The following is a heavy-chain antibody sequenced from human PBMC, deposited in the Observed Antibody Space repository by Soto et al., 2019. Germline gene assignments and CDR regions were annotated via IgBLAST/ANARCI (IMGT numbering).Heavy chain of an antibody. CDR1: GFSLSTRGVG. CDR3: AHKGGGDRILDY. Sequence: QITLKESGPTLVKPTQTLTLTCTFSGFSLSTRGVGVGWIRQPPGKALEWLALIYWDGFKHYSPSLESRLTIREDNAKNQVVLTMTNMDPVDTATYYCAHKGGGDRILDYWGQGTLVTVSS. J-gene: IGHJ4*02. CDR2: IYWDGFK. D-gene: IGHD3-16*01. V-gene: IGHV2-5*02.